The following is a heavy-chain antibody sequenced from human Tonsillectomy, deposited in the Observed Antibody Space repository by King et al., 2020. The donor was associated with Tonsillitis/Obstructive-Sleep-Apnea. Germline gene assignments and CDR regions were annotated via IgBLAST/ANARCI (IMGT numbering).Heavy chain of an antibody. J-gene: IGHJ6*03. D-gene: IGHD6-19*01. CDR3: AGGPAGADYYYMDV. V-gene: IGHV3-23*04. CDR2: ISDRGDNT. CDR1: GFTFSTYA. Sequence: VQLVEPGGGLVQPGGSLRLSCAASGFTFSTYAMSWVRQAPGKGLEWVSSISDRGDNTFNAGSVKGRFTMSRDNSKNTLYLQMKSLRAEDTALYYCAGGPAGADYYYMDVWGKGTTVTVSS.